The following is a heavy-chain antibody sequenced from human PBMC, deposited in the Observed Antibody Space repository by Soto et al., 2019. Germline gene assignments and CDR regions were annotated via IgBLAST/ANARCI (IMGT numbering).Heavy chain of an antibody. CDR1: GGTFSSYA. Sequence: ASVKGSCKASGGTFSSYAISWVRQAPGQGLEWMGRIIPILGIANYAQKFQGRVTITADKSTSTAYMELSSLRSEDTAVYYCARGAGLVRGGPPFDYWGQGTLVTVPQ. CDR3: ARGAGLVRGGPPFDY. V-gene: IGHV1-69*04. D-gene: IGHD6-19*01. CDR2: IIPILGIA. J-gene: IGHJ4*02.